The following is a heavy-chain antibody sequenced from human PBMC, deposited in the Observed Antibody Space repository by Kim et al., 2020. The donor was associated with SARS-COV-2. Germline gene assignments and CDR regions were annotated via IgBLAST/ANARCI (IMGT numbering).Heavy chain of an antibody. J-gene: IGHJ1*01. V-gene: IGHV3-7*03. Sequence: LSLTCAASGFTFSSYWMSWVRQAPGKGLEWVANIKQDGSEKYYVDSVKGRFTISRDNAKNSLYLQMNSLRAEDTAVYYCARDGEPYYYGSGSYLPLQPKYFQHWGQGTLVTVSS. CDR1: GFTFSSYW. CDR3: ARDGEPYYYGSGSYLPLQPKYFQH. D-gene: IGHD3-10*01. CDR2: IKQDGSEK.